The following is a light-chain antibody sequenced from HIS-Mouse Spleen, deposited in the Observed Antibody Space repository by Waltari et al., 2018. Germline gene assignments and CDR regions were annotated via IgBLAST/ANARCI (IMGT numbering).Light chain of an antibody. CDR3: SSYAGSNNLV. J-gene: IGLJ2*01. CDR1: SSDVGGYNY. CDR2: EVS. Sequence: VTISCTGTSSDVGGYNYVSWYQQHQGKAPKLMIYEVSKRPSGVPDRFSGSKSGNTASLTVSGLQAEDEADYYCSSYAGSNNLVFGGGTKLTVL. V-gene: IGLV2-8*01.